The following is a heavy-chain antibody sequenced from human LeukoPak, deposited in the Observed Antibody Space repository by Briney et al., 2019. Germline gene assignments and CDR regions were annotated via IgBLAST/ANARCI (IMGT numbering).Heavy chain of an antibody. V-gene: IGHV3-23*01. CDR1: GITFSSYG. CDR2: ISHTGGSP. J-gene: IGHJ6*03. D-gene: IGHD3-22*01. Sequence: GGSLRLSCAASGITFSSYGMSWVRQVPGKGLEWVSSISHTGGSPYYADSVKGRFTVSRDNAKNSLYLQMNSLRAEDTAVYYCARDTYDSSGYYTYYYYYMDVWGKGTTVTISS. CDR3: ARDTYDSSGYYTYYYYYMDV.